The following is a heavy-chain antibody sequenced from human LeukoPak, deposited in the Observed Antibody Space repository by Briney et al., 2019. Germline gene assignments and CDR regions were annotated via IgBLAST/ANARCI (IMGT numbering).Heavy chain of an antibody. CDR1: GFTFSSYG. V-gene: IGHV3-30*18. CDR2: ISYDGSNK. D-gene: IGHD6-6*01. CDR3: AKARGSSGPFY. J-gene: IGHJ4*02. Sequence: PGRSLRLSCAASGFTFSSYGMHWVRQAPGKGLEWVAVISYDGSNKYYADSVKGRFTISRDNSKNTLYLRMNSLRAEDTAVYYCAKARGSSGPFYWGQGTLVTVSS.